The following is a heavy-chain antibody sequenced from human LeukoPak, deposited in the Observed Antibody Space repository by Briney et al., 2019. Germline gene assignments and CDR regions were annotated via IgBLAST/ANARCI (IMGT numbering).Heavy chain of an antibody. CDR3: ARRARTGYYFDY. Sequence: SETLSLTCTVSGGSISSYYWSWLRQPPGKGLEWIGYIYYSGSTNYNPSLKSRVTISVDTSKNQFSLKLSSVTAADTAVYYCARRARTGYYFDYWGQGTLVTVSS. CDR2: IYYSGST. D-gene: IGHD3-10*01. J-gene: IGHJ4*02. V-gene: IGHV4-59*08. CDR1: GGSISSYY.